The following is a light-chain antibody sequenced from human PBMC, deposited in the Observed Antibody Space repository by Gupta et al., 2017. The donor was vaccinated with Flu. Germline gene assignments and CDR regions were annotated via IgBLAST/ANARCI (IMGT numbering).Light chain of an antibody. J-gene: IGLJ1*01. CDR3: QVWDSSSDHYV. Sequence: SYVLTQPPSVSVAPGQTARITCGGNNIGNKSVHWYQQKPGQAPVLVVYDASDRASGIPERFSGSNSGNTATLTISRFEAGDEADYYCQVWDSSSDHYVFGTGTKVTVL. CDR2: DAS. CDR1: NIGNKS. V-gene: IGLV3-21*02.